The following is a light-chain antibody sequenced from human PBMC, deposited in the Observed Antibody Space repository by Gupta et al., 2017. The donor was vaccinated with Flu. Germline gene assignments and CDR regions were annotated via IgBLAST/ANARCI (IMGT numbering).Light chain of an antibody. CDR1: QSVSRSY. CDR2: GAS. Sequence: EIVLPQSPRTLSLSPGERATLPCRASQSVSRSYLAWYQQKPGQARRLLIYGASSRATGIPDRFSGSGSGTDCTLTISRLEPEDFAVYYCQQYGSSTPYSFGQGTKLEIK. V-gene: IGKV3-20*01. J-gene: IGKJ2*03. CDR3: QQYGSSTPYS.